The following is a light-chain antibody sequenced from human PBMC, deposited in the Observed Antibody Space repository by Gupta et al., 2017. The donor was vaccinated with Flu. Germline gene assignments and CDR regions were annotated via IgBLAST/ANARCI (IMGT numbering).Light chain of an antibody. V-gene: IGKV1-39*01. CDR3: QQSYSIPYT. Sequence: DIQMTPSPSSLSASAGDRVTITCRASQNIRTYLNWYQQKPGEVPKLLIYLTSSLQSGAPSRFSGSGSETDFTLTISSLQPEDFATYHCQQSYSIPYTFGQGTKLDIK. J-gene: IGKJ2*01. CDR1: QNIRTY. CDR2: LTS.